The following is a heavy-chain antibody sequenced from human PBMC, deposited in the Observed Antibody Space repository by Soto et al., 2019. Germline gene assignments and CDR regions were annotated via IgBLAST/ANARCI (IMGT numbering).Heavy chain of an antibody. V-gene: IGHV3-11*05. J-gene: IGHJ4*02. CDR2: ISSSSSYT. CDR1: GFTFSDYH. Sequence: QVPLVESGGGLVKPGGSLRLSCAASGFTFSDYHMSWIRQAPGKGLEWVSYISSSSSYTNYADSVKGRFTISRDNAKNSLYLQMNSLRAEDTAVYYCARVLRYFDWFYYFDYWGQGTLVTVSS. D-gene: IGHD3-9*01. CDR3: ARVLRYFDWFYYFDY.